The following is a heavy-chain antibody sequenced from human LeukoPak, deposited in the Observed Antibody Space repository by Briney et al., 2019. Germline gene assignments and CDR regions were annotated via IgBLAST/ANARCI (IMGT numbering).Heavy chain of an antibody. CDR3: ASDRVCYGLDV. CDR2: IKSDGSKS. J-gene: IGHJ6*02. Sequence: GALLRLSCAASVITFSSYWMQWGRQAAGEGLMWVSRIKSDGSKSSYADSVDGRITISRDNNSTMYYLQMSRLTDDATVIYHCASDRVCYGLDVWGQGTTVTVSS. CDR1: VITFSSYW. V-gene: IGHV3-74*01.